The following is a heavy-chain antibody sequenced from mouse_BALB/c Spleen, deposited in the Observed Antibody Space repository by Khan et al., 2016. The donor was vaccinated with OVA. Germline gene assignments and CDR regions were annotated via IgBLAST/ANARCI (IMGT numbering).Heavy chain of an antibody. CDR1: GYAFSNYL. J-gene: IGHJ3*01. CDR2: INPGSGGT. D-gene: IGHD3-2*02. CDR3: SRSGYGFGAY. V-gene: IGHV1-54*01. Sequence: QVQLQQSGAELVRPGTSVKVSCKASGYAFSNYLIEWLKQRPGQGLEWIGVINPGSGGTKYNEKFKDKATLTADTSSSTAYMQLSSLTSDDSAVYFCSRSGYGFGAYWGPGTLFTVSA.